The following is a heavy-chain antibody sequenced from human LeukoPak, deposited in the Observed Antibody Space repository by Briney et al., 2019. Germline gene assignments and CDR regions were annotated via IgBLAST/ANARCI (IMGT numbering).Heavy chain of an antibody. J-gene: IGHJ4*02. V-gene: IGHV4-59*11. Sequence: SETLSLTCTVSGDSIRSHYWSWIRQPPGQGLEWIGYIYYSGSTKYNPSLRSRVTISVDTSKSQFSLKLSSVTAADTAVYYCAREDWEEYYFDYWGQGSLVTVSS. CDR3: AREDWEEYYFDY. CDR1: GDSIRSHY. CDR2: IYYSGST. D-gene: IGHD1-26*01.